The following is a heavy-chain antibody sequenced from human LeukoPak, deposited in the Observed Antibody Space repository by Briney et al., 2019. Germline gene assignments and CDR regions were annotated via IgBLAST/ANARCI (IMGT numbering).Heavy chain of an antibody. J-gene: IGHJ4*02. Sequence: TGGSLRLSCAASGFTFSSYAMSWVRQAPGKGLEWVSGISGSGSTYYADSVKGRFTISRDNSKNTLYLQMNSLRAEDTAVYYCAKEGKTRNWNYFQAKPVYWGQGTLVTVSS. CDR3: AKEGKTRNWNYFQAKPVY. CDR2: ISGSGST. CDR1: GFTFSSYA. V-gene: IGHV3-23*01. D-gene: IGHD1-20*01.